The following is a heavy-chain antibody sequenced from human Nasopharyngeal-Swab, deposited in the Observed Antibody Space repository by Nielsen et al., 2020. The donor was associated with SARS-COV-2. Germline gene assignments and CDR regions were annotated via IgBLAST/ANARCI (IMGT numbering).Heavy chain of an antibody. CDR1: GGSNSSYY. CDR2: IYTSGST. CDR3: ARDRVDDYYDSSGQVYYFDY. V-gene: IGHV4-4*07. J-gene: IGHJ4*02. Sequence: SETLSPTFTVSGGSNSSYYWSWIRQPAGKGLEWIGRIYTSGSTNYNPSLKSRVTMSVDTSKNQFSLKLSSVTAADTAVYYCARDRVDDYYDSSGQVYYFDYWGQGTLVTVSS. D-gene: IGHD3-22*01.